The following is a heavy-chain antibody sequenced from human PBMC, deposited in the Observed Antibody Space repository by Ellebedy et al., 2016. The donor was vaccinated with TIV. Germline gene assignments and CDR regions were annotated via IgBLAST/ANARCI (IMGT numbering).Heavy chain of an antibody. J-gene: IGHJ5*02. CDR3: ARDGARGGPGTYYNFPHSWFDP. Sequence: SETLSLXCTVQGGSFLGYYWSWIRQSAGKGLEWIGRIYTSGGTNYSPSLKSRVTMSLDTSKNQFSLNLSSVTAADTAVYYCARDGARGGPGTYYNFPHSWFDPWGQGTLVTVSS. D-gene: IGHD3-10*01. CDR2: IYTSGGT. CDR1: GGSFLGYY. V-gene: IGHV4-4*07.